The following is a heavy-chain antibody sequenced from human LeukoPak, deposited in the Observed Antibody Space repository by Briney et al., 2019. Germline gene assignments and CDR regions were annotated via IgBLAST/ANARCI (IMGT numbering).Heavy chain of an antibody. Sequence: GGSLRLSCVASGFTFDDYGMSWVRQAPGKGLEWVANVQQEGSEKYYVDSVKGRFTISRDNAKNSVYLQMNRLRAEDTAVYYCATTLNVATAGYFWGQGTLVTVSS. CDR3: ATTLNVATAGYF. V-gene: IGHV3-7*01. CDR1: GFTFDDYG. D-gene: IGHD5-12*01. CDR2: VQQEGSEK. J-gene: IGHJ4*02.